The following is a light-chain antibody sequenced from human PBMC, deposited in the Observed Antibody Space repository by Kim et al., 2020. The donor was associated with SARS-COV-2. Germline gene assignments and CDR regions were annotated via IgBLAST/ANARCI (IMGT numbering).Light chain of an antibody. V-gene: IGKV1-8*01. CDR3: QQYYSYPRGYT. CDR1: QGISSY. CDR2: AAS. Sequence: AIRITQSPSSLSASTGDRVTITCRASQGISSYLAWYQQKPGKAPKLLIYAASTLQSGVPSRFSGSGSGTDFTLTISCLQSEDFATYYCQQYYSYPRGYTFGQGTKLEI. J-gene: IGKJ2*01.